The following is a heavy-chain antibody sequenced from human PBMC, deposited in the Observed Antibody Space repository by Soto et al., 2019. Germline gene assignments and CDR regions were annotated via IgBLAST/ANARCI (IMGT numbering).Heavy chain of an antibody. J-gene: IGHJ1*01. CDR3: ARREFYGDYSEYFRP. V-gene: IGHV4-39*01. CDR1: GGSISSSSYY. CDR2: IYYSGST. Sequence: QLQLQESGPGLVKPSETLSLTCTVSGGSISSSSYYWGWIRQPPGKGLEWIGSIYYSGSTYYNPSLKSRVTISEEPSKNRFPLKLTSGTPADTAVYSCARREFYGDYSEYFRPWAQGTLVPVSS. D-gene: IGHD4-17*01.